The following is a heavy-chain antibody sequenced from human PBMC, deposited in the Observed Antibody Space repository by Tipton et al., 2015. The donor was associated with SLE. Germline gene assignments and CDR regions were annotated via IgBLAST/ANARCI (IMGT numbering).Heavy chain of an antibody. CDR2: ISWNSGSM. J-gene: IGHJ4*02. Sequence: SLRLSCVASGFTFHDYAMHWARQAPGKGLEWVSGISWNSGSMVYADSVKGRITISRDNAKNSLYWQMNSLRAEDTAVYYCARDAHRGGDYDYWGQGALVAVSS. D-gene: IGHD3-16*01. CDR1: GFTFHDYA. V-gene: IGHV3-9*01. CDR3: ARDAHRGGDYDY.